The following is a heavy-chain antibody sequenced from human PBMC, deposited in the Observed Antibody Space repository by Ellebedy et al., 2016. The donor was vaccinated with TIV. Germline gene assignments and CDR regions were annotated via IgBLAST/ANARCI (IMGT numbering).Heavy chain of an antibody. CDR3: VKEGRDSGSFDL. CDR2: VSWDGGST. J-gene: IGHJ5*02. D-gene: IGHD1-26*01. Sequence: GGSLRLSCAASGFTFDEYTMHWVRQAPGKGLEWVSLVSWDGGSTYYVDSVKGRFTISRDNSKNSLFLQMNSLRTEDTALYYCVKEGRDSGSFDLWGQGTLVTVSS. V-gene: IGHV3-43*01. CDR1: GFTFDEYT.